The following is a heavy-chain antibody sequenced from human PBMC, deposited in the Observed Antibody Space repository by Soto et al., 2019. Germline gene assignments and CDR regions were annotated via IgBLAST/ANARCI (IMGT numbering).Heavy chain of an antibody. D-gene: IGHD3-16*01. Sequence: EVLLVESGGGLVQPGGSLRLSCAASGFTFSSYWMSWARQGPGKGLEWVAVIKQDSSEIYYADSVKGRFTVSRDNAKKSLYLQMNTLRVEDTAVYYCVTDWGQLSGAWGQGVLVTVS. CDR3: VTDWGQLSGA. V-gene: IGHV3-7*03. J-gene: IGHJ5*02. CDR1: GFTFSSYW. CDR2: IKQDSSEI.